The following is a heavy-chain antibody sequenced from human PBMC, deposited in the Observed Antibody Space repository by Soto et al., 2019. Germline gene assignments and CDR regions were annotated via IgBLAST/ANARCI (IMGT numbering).Heavy chain of an antibody. V-gene: IGHV4-39*01. D-gene: IGHD3-10*01. J-gene: IGHJ4*02. Sequence: LSLTCTVSGGSISSSSYYWGWIRQPPGKGLEWIGSIYYSGSTYYNPSLKSRVTISVDTSKNQFSLKLSSVTAADTAVYYCARQTYYGSGSYPGHFDYWGQGTLVTVSS. CDR2: IYYSGST. CDR1: GGSISSSSYY. CDR3: ARQTYYGSGSYPGHFDY.